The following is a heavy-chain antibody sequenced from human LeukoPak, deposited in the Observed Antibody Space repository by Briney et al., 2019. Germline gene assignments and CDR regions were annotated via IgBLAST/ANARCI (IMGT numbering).Heavy chain of an antibody. CDR2: IIPIFGTA. D-gene: IGHD6-13*01. CDR1: GGTFSSYA. CDR3: ARASVGIAADDY. Sequence: ASVKVSCKASGGTFSSYAISWVRQAPGQGLEWMGGIIPIFGTANYAQKFQGRVTITADESTSTAYMELSSLRSEDTAVYYCARASVGIAADDYWGQEVLVTVSS. J-gene: IGHJ4*02. V-gene: IGHV1-69*01.